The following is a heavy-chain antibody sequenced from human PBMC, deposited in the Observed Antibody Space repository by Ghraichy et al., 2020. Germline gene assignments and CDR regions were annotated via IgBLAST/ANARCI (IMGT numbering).Heavy chain of an antibody. J-gene: IGHJ4*02. V-gene: IGHV4-39*01. CDR2: IYYSGST. Sequence: SETLYLTCSVSGGSISSSSYYWGWIRQPPGKGLEWIGSIYYSGSTYYTPSLKSRVTISVDTSKNQFSLKLSSVTAADTAVYYCGRGSSPARNWGQGTLVTVSS. CDR1: GGSISSSSYY. D-gene: IGHD6-6*01. CDR3: GRGSSPARN.